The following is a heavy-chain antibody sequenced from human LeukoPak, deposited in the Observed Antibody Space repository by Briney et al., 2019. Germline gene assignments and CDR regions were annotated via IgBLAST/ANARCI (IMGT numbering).Heavy chain of an antibody. CDR2: ISYEGGTQ. CDR1: GVTLGPYG. CDR3: AKEGTPQVSTWYDL. Sequence: PGGSLRLSCAASGVTLGPYGMHWVRQAPGKGLEWAAVISYEGGTQHYADSVKGRFIISRDNPRNTLYLQMNILRTEDTAVYYCAKEGTPQVSTWYDLWGQGTQVIVSS. V-gene: IGHV3-30*18. J-gene: IGHJ5*02. D-gene: IGHD3-10*01.